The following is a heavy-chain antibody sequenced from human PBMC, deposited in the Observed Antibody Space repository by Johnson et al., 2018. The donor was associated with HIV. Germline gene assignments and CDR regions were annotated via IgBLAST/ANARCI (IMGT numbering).Heavy chain of an antibody. CDR3: AKDDNLGVWYSDAFDV. D-gene: IGHD6-19*01. V-gene: IGHV3-30*04. J-gene: IGHJ3*01. Sequence: QMLLVESGGGVMQPGKSLRLSCEASGFTFRSYAMHWVRQAPGKGLEWVAVITYDGRNKYYADSVKGRFIIFRDNSKNLTNLQMNGLSDEDTADYYCAKDDNLGVWYSDAFDVWGQGTVVTVSS. CDR1: GFTFRSYA. CDR2: ITYDGRNK.